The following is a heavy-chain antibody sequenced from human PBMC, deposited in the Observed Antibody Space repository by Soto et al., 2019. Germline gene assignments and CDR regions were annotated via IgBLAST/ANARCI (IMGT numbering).Heavy chain of an antibody. J-gene: IGHJ5*02. CDR2: IYYSGST. Sequence: PSETLSLTCTVSGGSISSYYWSWIRQPPGKGLEWIGYIYYSGSTNYNPSLKSRVTISVDTSKNQFSLKLSSVTAADTAVYYCARHHYCSSTSCPSNWFDPWGQGTVVTVSS. CDR3: ARHHYCSSTSCPSNWFDP. V-gene: IGHV4-59*08. D-gene: IGHD2-2*01. CDR1: GGSISSYY.